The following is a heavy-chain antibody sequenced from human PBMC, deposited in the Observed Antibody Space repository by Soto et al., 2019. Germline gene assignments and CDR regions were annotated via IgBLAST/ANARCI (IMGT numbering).Heavy chain of an antibody. Sequence: HPGGSLRLSCAASGFTFSSYAMSWVRQAPGKGLEWVSAISGSGGSTYYADSVKGRFTISRDNSKNTLYLQMNSLRAEDTAVYYCAKVLGDDILTYYFDYWGQGTLVTVSS. CDR1: GFTFSSYA. CDR2: ISGSGGST. J-gene: IGHJ4*02. CDR3: AKVLGDDILTYYFDY. D-gene: IGHD3-9*01. V-gene: IGHV3-23*01.